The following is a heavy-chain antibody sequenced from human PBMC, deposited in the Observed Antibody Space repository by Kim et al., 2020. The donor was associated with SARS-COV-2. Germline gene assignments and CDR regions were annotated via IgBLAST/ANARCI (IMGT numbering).Heavy chain of an antibody. V-gene: IGHV1-2*06. CDR3: ATPGPYCSSTSCFAFDY. Sequence: ASVKVSCKASGYTFTGYYMHWVRQAPGQGLEWMGRINPNSGGTNYAQKFQGRVTMTRDTSISTAYMELSRLRSDDTAVYYCATPGPYCSSTSCFAFDYWGQGTLVTVSS. D-gene: IGHD2-2*01. J-gene: IGHJ4*02. CDR2: INPNSGGT. CDR1: GYTFTGYY.